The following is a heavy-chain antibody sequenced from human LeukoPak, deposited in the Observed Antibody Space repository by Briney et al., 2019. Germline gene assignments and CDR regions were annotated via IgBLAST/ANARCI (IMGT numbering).Heavy chain of an antibody. V-gene: IGHV3-23*01. Sequence: GGSLRLSCAASGFSFSGYAMGWVRQAPGKGLECVSRISGSGGNTYHADSVKGRFTISRDISKNTLYLQMNSLRAEDTAVYYCAKVGYDSSGPRYFDHWGQGTLVTVSS. CDR1: GFSFSGYA. CDR2: ISGSGGNT. CDR3: AKVGYDSSGPRYFDH. D-gene: IGHD3-22*01. J-gene: IGHJ4*02.